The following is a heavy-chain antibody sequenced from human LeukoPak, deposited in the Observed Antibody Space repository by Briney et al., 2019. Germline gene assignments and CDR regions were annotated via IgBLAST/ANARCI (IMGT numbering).Heavy chain of an antibody. CDR3: ARGGNYDSTIDY. J-gene: IGHJ4*02. Sequence: DSVKGRFTMSRDNAKNSLYLRMISLRAEDTAVYYCARGGNYDSTIDYWGQGTLVTVSS. D-gene: IGHD3-22*01. V-gene: IGHV3-7*01.